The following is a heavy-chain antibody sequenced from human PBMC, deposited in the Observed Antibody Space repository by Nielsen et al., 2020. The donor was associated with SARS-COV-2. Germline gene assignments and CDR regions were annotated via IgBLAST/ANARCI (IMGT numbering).Heavy chain of an antibody. Sequence: GGSLRLSCAVTASSNYMSWVRQAPGTGLEWVSIIYSGGSTYYADSVKGRFTISRDTSRNTLYLQMNSLRVEDTAVYYCATDGQAFEYWGRGTLVSVSS. CDR2: IYSGGST. J-gene: IGHJ4*02. CDR3: ATDGQAFEY. V-gene: IGHV3-66*01. D-gene: IGHD4-17*01. CDR1: TASSNY.